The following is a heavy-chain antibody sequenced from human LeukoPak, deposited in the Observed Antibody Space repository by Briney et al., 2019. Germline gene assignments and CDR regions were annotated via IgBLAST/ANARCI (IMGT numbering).Heavy chain of an antibody. J-gene: IGHJ5*02. CDR3: ARDMIVGGWFDP. Sequence: ASVKVSCKASGDSSRTNAIVWLRQAPGQGLEWMGWISAYNGNTNYAQKLQGRVTMTTDTSTSTAYMELRSLRSDDTAVYYCARDMIVGGWFDPWGQGTLVTVSS. D-gene: IGHD3-22*01. CDR1: GDSSRTNA. CDR2: ISAYNGNT. V-gene: IGHV1-18*01.